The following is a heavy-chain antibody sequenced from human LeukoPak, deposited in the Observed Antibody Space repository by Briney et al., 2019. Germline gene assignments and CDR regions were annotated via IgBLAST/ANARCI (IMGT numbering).Heavy chain of an antibody. D-gene: IGHD3-3*01. CDR2: MNPNSGNT. J-gene: IGHJ3*02. CDR1: GYTFTSYD. Sequence: ASVKVSCKASGYTFTSYDINWVRQATGQGLEWMGWMNPNSGNTGYAQKFQGRVTITRNTSISTAYMELSSLRSEDTAVYYCARGLPDLYYDFWSGYHDAFDIWGQGTMVTVSS. V-gene: IGHV1-8*03. CDR3: ARGLPDLYYDFWSGYHDAFDI.